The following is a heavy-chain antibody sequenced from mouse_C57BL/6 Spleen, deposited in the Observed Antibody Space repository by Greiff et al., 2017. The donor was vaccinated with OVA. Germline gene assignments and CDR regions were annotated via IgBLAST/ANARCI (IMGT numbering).Heavy chain of an antibody. Sequence: EVQGVESGGGLVKPGGSLKLSCAASGFTFSSYAMSWVRQTPEKRLEWVATISDGGSYTYYPDNVKGRFTISRDNAKNNLYLQMSHLKSEDTAMYYCAREGAAQATDYWGQGTTRTVSS. V-gene: IGHV5-4*01. CDR3: AREGAAQATDY. CDR1: GFTFSSYA. J-gene: IGHJ2*01. D-gene: IGHD3-2*02. CDR2: ISDGGSYT.